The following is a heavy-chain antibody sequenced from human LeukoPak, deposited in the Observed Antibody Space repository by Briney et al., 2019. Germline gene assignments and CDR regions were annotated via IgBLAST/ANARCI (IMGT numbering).Heavy chain of an antibody. CDR3: ARGAGSSWFDP. J-gene: IGHJ5*02. Sequence: ASVKVSCKASGYTLTTKYIHWVRQAPGQGLEWMGWINPNTGGTQYAQKFQGRVTMTRDTSISTAYVELTSLRSDDTAVYYCARGAGSSWFDPWGQGTLVTVSS. D-gene: IGHD6-13*01. V-gene: IGHV1-2*02. CDR2: INPNTGGT. CDR1: GYTLTTKY.